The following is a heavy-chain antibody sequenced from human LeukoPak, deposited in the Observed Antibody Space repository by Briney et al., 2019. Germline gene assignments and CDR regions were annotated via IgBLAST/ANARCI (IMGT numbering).Heavy chain of an antibody. Sequence: SETLSLTCTVSGGSISSYYWSWIRQPPGKGLDWIGYIYYSGSTNYNPSLKSRVTISVDTSKNQFSLKLSSVTAADTAVYYCTRVYCSSTSCYAGWFDPWGQGTLVTVSS. CDR3: TRVYCSSTSCYAGWFDP. CDR2: IYYSGST. V-gene: IGHV4-59*01. J-gene: IGHJ5*02. CDR1: GGSISSYY. D-gene: IGHD2-2*01.